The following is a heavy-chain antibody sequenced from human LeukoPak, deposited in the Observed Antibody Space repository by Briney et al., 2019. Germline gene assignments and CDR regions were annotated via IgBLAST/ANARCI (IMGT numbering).Heavy chain of an antibody. CDR3: ARALVPPYYYGSGELGY. V-gene: IGHV1-46*01. J-gene: IGHJ4*02. CDR2: INPSGGST. D-gene: IGHD3-10*01. Sequence: GASVKVSCKASGYTFTSYYMHWVRQAPGQGLEWMGIINPSGGSTSYAQKFQGRVTMTRDTSTSTVYMELSSLGSEDTAVYYCARALVPPYYYGSGELGYWGQGTLVTVSS. CDR1: GYTFTSYY.